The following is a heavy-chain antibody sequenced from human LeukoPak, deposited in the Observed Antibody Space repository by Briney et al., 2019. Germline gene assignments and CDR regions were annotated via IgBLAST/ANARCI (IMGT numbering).Heavy chain of an antibody. CDR2: IYHSGST. Sequence: SGTLSLTCAVSGGSISSSNWWSWVRQPPGKGLEWIGEIYHSGSTNYNPSLKSRVTISVDTSKNQFSLKLSSVTAADTAVYYCARDLGYDSSGYYYLRFDPWGQGTLVTVSS. D-gene: IGHD3-22*01. CDR1: GGSISSSNW. V-gene: IGHV4-4*02. CDR3: ARDLGYDSSGYYYLRFDP. J-gene: IGHJ5*02.